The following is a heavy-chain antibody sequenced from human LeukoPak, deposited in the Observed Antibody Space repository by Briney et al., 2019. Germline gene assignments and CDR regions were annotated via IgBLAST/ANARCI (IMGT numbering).Heavy chain of an antibody. V-gene: IGHV5-51*01. CDR1: GYSFSIYW. J-gene: IGHJ4*02. Sequence: GESLKIPCKGSGYSFSIYWIGWVRQMPGKGLVWMGNIYPADSDTRYSPSFQGQVTISADKSITTAYLHWSSLQASDTAMYYCARRASAYDSSGYHFDYWGQGTLVTVSS. D-gene: IGHD3-22*01. CDR3: ARRASAYDSSGYHFDY. CDR2: IYPADSDT.